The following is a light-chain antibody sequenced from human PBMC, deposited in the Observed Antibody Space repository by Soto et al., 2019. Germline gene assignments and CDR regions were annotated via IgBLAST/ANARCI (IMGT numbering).Light chain of an antibody. CDR2: GAS. CDR1: QSVSSSY. CDR3: QQYGSSPGT. V-gene: IGKV3-20*01. J-gene: IGKJ1*01. Sequence: EIVLTQSPGTLSLSPGERATLSCRASQSVSSSYLAWYQQKPGQAPRLLIYGASSRATGIPDRCSGSGSGPDFTLTISRLEPEDFAMYYCQQYGSSPGTFGQGTQVEIK.